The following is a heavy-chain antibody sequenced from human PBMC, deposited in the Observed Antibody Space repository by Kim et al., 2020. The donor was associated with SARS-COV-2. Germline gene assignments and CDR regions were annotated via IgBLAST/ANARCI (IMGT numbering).Heavy chain of an antibody. CDR3: ARGSPAPDY. CDR2: GGT. V-gene: IGHV4-59*09. Sequence: GGTDYNPSLKGRVAISVDTSKSQFSLQLRSVTAADTAVYYCARGSPAPDYWGQGTLVTVSS. J-gene: IGHJ4*02.